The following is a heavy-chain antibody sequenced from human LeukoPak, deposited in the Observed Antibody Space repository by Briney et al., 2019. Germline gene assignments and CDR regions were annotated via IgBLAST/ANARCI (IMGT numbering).Heavy chain of an antibody. V-gene: IGHV4-4*02. CDR1: GGSISSSNW. CDR3: ERGDYYDTSGYLDGDN. J-gene: IGHJ4*02. Sequence: SETLSLTCAVSGGSISSSNWWSWVRQPPGKGLEWIGEIYHSGSTNYNPSLKSRVTISVDTSKNQFSLKLSSVTAADTAVYYCERGDYYDTSGYLDGDNWGQGTLVTVSS. D-gene: IGHD3-22*01. CDR2: IYHSGST.